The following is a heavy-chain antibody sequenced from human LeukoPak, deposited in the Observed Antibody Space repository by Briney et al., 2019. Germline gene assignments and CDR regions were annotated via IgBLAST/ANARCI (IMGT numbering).Heavy chain of an antibody. D-gene: IGHD5-12*01. V-gene: IGHV3-30*04. CDR1: GFTFSLYN. CDR3: AREGASNGYHCMDV. CDR2: ISSGGSPK. Sequence: GGSLRLSCAGSGFTFSLYNMHWVRQAPGKGLEWVALISSGGSPKYYADSVKGRFTISRDNSKNTLFLQMSSLKAEDTAVYYCAREGASNGYHCMDVWGQGTTVSVS. J-gene: IGHJ6*02.